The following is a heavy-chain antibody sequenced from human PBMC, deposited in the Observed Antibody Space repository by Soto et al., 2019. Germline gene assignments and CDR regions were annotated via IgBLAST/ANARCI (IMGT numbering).Heavy chain of an antibody. Sequence: SETLSLTCAVYGGSFSGYYWSWIRQPPWKGLEWIGEINHSGSTNYNPSLKSRVTISVDTSKNQFSLKLSSVTAADTAVYYCARATYYYGSGSYYWRGWFDPWGQGTLVTVSS. V-gene: IGHV4-34*01. J-gene: IGHJ5*02. CDR2: INHSGST. CDR3: ARATYYYGSGSYYWRGWFDP. D-gene: IGHD3-10*01. CDR1: GGSFSGYY.